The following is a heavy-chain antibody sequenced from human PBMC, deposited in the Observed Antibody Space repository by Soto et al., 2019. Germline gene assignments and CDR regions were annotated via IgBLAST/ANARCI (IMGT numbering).Heavy chain of an antibody. V-gene: IGHV3-23*01. D-gene: IGHD2-15*01. CDR1: GFTFSRYA. CDR3: AKDPCSGGSCYERGYFDY. Sequence: VQMLESGGGLVQPGGSLRLSCAASGFTFSRYAMSWVRQAPGKGLEWVSAIRGSGGSTYYADSVKGRFTISRDNSKNTLYLQMNSRRAEDTAVYYCAKDPCSGGSCYERGYFDYWGQGTLDTVSS. J-gene: IGHJ4*02. CDR2: IRGSGGST.